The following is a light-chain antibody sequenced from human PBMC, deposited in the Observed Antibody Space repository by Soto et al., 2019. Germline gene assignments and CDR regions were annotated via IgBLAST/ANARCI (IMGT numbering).Light chain of an antibody. CDR1: SSNIGAAYD. Sequence: QSVLTQPPSVSGAPGQRVTISCTESSSNIGAAYDVHWYQQHPGTAPKLLIYGNSNRPSGVPDRFSGSKSGTSASLAITGVQDENEAAYYCQSYDSSRSAWVFGGGTKLTVL. CDR3: QSYDSSRSAWV. V-gene: IGLV1-40*01. J-gene: IGLJ3*02. CDR2: GNS.